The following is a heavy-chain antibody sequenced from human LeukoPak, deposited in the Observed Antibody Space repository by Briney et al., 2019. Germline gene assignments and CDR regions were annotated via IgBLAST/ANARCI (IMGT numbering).Heavy chain of an antibody. CDR2: IIPIFGTA. CDR3: ARDTYAPHPYFDY. CDR1: GGTFSSYA. V-gene: IGHV1-69*05. Sequence: SVKVSCKAPGGTFSSYAISWVRQAPGQGLEWMGGIIPIFGTANYAQKFQGRVTITTDESTSTAYMELSSLRSEDTAVYYCARDTYAPHPYFDYWGQGTLVTVSS. J-gene: IGHJ4*02. D-gene: IGHD3-16*01.